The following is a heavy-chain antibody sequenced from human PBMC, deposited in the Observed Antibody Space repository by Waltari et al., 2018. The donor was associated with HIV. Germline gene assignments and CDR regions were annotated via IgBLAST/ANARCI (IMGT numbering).Heavy chain of an antibody. V-gene: IGHV3-21*03. Sequence: EVQLVESGGGLVKPGGSLRLSCAASGFTFSTYNLNWLRQAPGKGREWVSSSCSFSSYIYYPDLLKGRLTISRDNAKNSQYLQRNSLRADDTAVYYCAGGGYDYAWGTYRPFDYWGQGTLVTVSS. D-gene: IGHD3-16*02. CDR1: GFTFSTYN. J-gene: IGHJ4*02. CDR2: SCSFSSYI. CDR3: AGGGYDYAWGTYRPFDY.